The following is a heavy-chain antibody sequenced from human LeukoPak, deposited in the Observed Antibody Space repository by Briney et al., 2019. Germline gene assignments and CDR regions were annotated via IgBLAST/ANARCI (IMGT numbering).Heavy chain of an antibody. CDR2: INPSAGST. V-gene: IGHV1-46*01. Sequence: ASVKVSCKTSGYTFTSCYMHWVRQAPGQGLEWMGMINPSAGSTRYAQRFQGRVTMTTDTSTSTVYMELSSLRSEDTAVYYCARGGCGDSAAPFDDWGQGTLVPVSS. J-gene: IGHJ4*02. CDR1: GYTFTSCY. D-gene: IGHD2-21*02. CDR3: ARGGCGDSAAPFDD.